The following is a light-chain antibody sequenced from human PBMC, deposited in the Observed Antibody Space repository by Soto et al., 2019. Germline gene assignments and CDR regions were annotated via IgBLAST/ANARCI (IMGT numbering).Light chain of an antibody. CDR1: QSVSVNS. CDR2: AAS. CDR3: QQYGGSPFT. J-gene: IGKJ3*01. Sequence: EIVLTQSPGTLSLSPGERATLSCRASQSVSVNSLAWYQQKGGQAPRVLIYAASTRATGVPDRFSGTGSGTDFALTISRLEIDDSAVYYCQQYGGSPFTFGPGTKVDIK. V-gene: IGKV3-20*01.